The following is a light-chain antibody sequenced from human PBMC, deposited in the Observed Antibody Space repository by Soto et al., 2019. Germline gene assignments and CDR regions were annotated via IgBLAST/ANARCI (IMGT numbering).Light chain of an antibody. CDR2: AAS. V-gene: IGKV1-27*01. J-gene: IGKJ1*01. Sequence: DIQMTQSPSSLSASVGDRVTITCRASHGISTYLAWYQQKPGKVPKLLIYAASTLQSGVPSRFSGSGSGTDFTLTISSLQPEDVATYYGQKYNSAPWTFGQGTMVEIK. CDR1: HGISTY. CDR3: QKYNSAPWT.